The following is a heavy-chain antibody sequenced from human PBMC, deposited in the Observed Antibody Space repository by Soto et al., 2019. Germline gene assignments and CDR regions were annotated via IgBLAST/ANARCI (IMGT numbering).Heavy chain of an antibody. CDR2: IYWDNDK. J-gene: IGHJ3*02. V-gene: IGHV2-5*02. CDR3: AHIMITYGGVIGLDAFDI. D-gene: IGHD3-16*02. CDR1: GISLSTSVVV. Sequence: SGPTLVNPTHTLTLPCTLSGISLSTSVVVLGWIRQPPGKALEWVAIIYWDNDKRYSPSLRSRLAIDKDTSKNQVVLTMTALDPVDTGTYYCAHIMITYGGVIGLDAFDIWGQGNMVTVSS.